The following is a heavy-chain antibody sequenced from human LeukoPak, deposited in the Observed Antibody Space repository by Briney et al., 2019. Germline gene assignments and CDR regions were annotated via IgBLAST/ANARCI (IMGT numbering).Heavy chain of an antibody. V-gene: IGHV4-59*01. J-gene: IGHJ5*02. Sequence: SETLSLTCTVSGGSISSYYWSWIRQPPGKGLEWIGYIYYSGSTNYNPSLKSRVTISVDTSKNQFSLRLSSVTAADTAVYYCAGVGAYCSGGSCYFENCFDPWGQGTLVTVSS. CDR3: AGVGAYCSGGSCYFENCFDP. CDR2: IYYSGST. D-gene: IGHD2-15*01. CDR1: GGSISSYY.